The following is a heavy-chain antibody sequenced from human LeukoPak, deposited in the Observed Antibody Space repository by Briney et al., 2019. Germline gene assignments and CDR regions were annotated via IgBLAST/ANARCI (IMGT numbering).Heavy chain of an antibody. J-gene: IGHJ3*02. CDR3: AKGRGPTYCSGGSCLIVVDAFDI. CDR1: GFTFSSYA. D-gene: IGHD2-15*01. Sequence: PGGSLRLSCAASGFTFSSYAMSWVRQAPGKGLEWVSAISGSGGSTYYADSVKGRFTISRDNSKNTLYLQMNSLRAEDTAVYYCAKGRGPTYCSGGSCLIVVDAFDIWGQGTMVTVSS. CDR2: ISGSGGST. V-gene: IGHV3-23*01.